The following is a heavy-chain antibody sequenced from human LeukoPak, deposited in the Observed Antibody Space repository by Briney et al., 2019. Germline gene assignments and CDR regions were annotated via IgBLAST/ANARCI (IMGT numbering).Heavy chain of an antibody. J-gene: IGHJ6*03. D-gene: IGHD1-26*01. CDR2: ITSSSSYT. CDR3: ARDPYSGNYGNDYYYYMDV. CDR1: GFSFSSYN. Sequence: GGSLRLSCAASGFSFSSYNMNWVRLAPGKGLEWVSSITSSSSYTFYADSVKGRFTISRDNAKNSLDLEMNSLGPEDTAVYYCARDPYSGNYGNDYYYYMDVWGKGTTVTISS. V-gene: IGHV3-21*01.